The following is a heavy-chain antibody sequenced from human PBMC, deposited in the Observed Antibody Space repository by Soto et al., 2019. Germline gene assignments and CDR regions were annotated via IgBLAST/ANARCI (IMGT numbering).Heavy chain of an antibody. V-gene: IGHV1-2*04. CDR1: GYTFTGYY. CDR3: ARDFGPGNAGTRDYYYGMDV. J-gene: IGHJ6*02. CDR2: INPNSGGT. Sequence: ASVKVSCKASGYTFTGYYMHWVRQAPGQGLEWMGWINPNSGGTNYAQKFQGWVTMTRDTSISTAYMELSRLRSDDTAVYYCARDFGPGNAGTRDYYYGMDVWGQGTTVTVSS. D-gene: IGHD1-1*01.